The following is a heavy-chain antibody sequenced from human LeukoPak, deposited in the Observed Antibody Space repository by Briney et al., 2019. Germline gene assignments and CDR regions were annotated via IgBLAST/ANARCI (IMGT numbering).Heavy chain of an antibody. D-gene: IGHD6-13*01. CDR2: IRYDGSNK. V-gene: IGHV3-30*02. J-gene: IGHJ4*02. CDR3: AILPGYSSGWYEVNY. Sequence: GGSLRLSCAASGFTFSSYGMHWVRQAPGKGLEWVAFIRYDGSNKYYADSVKGRFTISRDNSKNTLYLQMNSPRAEDTAVYYCAILPGYSSGWYEVNYWGQGTLVTVSS. CDR1: GFTFSSYG.